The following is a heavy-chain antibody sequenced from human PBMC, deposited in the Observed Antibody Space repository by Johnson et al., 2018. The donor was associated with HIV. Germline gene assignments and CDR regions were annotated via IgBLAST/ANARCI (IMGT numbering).Heavy chain of an antibody. CDR3: ARYSITIFGVVISDAFDI. CDR1: GFTFSSYW. V-gene: IGHV3-7*02. Sequence: VQLVESGGTLVRPGGSLRLSCAASGFTFSSYWMSWVRQAPGTGLEWVSNINQDGSEKFYVDSVKGRFTISRDNAKNSLYLQMNSLRAEDTAVYYCARYSITIFGVVISDAFDIWGQGTMVTVSS. CDR2: INQDGSEK. D-gene: IGHD3-3*01. J-gene: IGHJ3*02.